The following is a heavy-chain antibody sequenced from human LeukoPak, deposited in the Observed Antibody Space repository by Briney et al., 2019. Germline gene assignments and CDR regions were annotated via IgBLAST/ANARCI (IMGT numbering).Heavy chain of an antibody. V-gene: IGHV3-30*03. CDR2: ISYDGSNK. J-gene: IGHJ2*01. CDR3: AREGYFGSGRFKRSRPSWFFDL. D-gene: IGHD3-10*01. CDR1: GFTFSSYG. Sequence: GRSLRLSCAASGFTFSSYGMHWVRQAPGKGLEWVAVISYDGSNKYYADSVKGRFTISRDIAKNSLFLQMSSLRVEDTAVYHCAREGYFGSGRFKRSRPSWFFDLWGRGTPVTVSS.